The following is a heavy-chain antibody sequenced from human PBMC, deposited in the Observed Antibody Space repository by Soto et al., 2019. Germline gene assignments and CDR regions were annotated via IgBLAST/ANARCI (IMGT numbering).Heavy chain of an antibody. V-gene: IGHV5-51*01. CDR3: ATTDVVSTVDDGRDAFDI. J-gene: IGHJ3*02. CDR2: IYPDDSDT. D-gene: IGHD2-15*01. CDR1: GYRFSNYW. Sequence: GESLKISCKGSGYRFSNYWIGWVCQRTGKGLEWMGVIYPDDSDTRYSPSFQGQVTISADKSISTAYLQWSSLKASDTALYYCATTDVVSTVDDGRDAFDIWGQGTMVTVSS.